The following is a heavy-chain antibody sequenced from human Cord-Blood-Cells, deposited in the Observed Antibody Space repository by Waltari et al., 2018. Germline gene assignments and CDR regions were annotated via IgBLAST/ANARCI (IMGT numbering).Heavy chain of an antibody. V-gene: IGHV4-34*01. Sequence: QVQLQQWRAGLLKPSETLSLTCAVYGGSFSGSPWSWIRQPPGTGLEWVGEINHSGSTNYNPSLKSRVTISVDTSKNQFSLKLSSVTAADTAVYYCARGAVEYYYGSGSGYYYYYGMDVWGQGTTVTVSS. CDR1: GGSFSGSP. CDR3: ARGAVEYYYGSGSGYYYYYGMDV. D-gene: IGHD3-10*01. CDR2: INHSGST. J-gene: IGHJ6*02.